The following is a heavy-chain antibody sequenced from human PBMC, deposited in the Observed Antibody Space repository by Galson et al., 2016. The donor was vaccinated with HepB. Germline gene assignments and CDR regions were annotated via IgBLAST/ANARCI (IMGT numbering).Heavy chain of an antibody. Sequence: QSGAEVTKPGESLKISCKASGYNFATYWIGWVRQMPGKGLEWMGIIYAGDSDVRYSSSFQGQVTISVDKSIATAYLQWSSLKASDTAIYYCARRSVPGTKSLAQNWFDSWGQGTLVTVSS. CDR2: IYAGDSDV. CDR1: GYNFATYW. V-gene: IGHV5-51*01. D-gene: IGHD6-13*01. J-gene: IGHJ5*01. CDR3: ARRSVPGTKSLAQNWFDS.